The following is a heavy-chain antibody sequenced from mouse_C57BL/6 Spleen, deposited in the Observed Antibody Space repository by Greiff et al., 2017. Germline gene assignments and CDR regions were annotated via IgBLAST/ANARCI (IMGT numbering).Heavy chain of an antibody. Sequence: DVKLVESGGGLVQPGGSLSLSCAASGFTFTDCYMSWVRQPPGKALEWLGFIRNKANGYTTEYSASVKGRFTISRDNSQSILYLQMNALRAEDSATYYCARSSPNDYPMDYWGQGTSVTVSS. CDR2: IRNKANGYTT. V-gene: IGHV7-3*01. J-gene: IGHJ4*01. D-gene: IGHD2-4*01. CDR3: ARSSPNDYPMDY. CDR1: GFTFTDCY.